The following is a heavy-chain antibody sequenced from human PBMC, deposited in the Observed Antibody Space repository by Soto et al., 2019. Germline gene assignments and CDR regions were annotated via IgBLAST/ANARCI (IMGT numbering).Heavy chain of an antibody. CDR1: GFAFSGSA. Sequence: EVQLVESGGGLVQPGGSLKLSCAASGFAFSGSAMYWVRQASGKGPEWVGRIRSKGHNYATEYAASVKGRFTISRDDSKNTAYLQMNSLQPEDTAVYYCTRDLFSYDYSGILWFDPWGQGTLVTVSS. V-gene: IGHV3-73*02. CDR2: IRSKGHNYAT. J-gene: IGHJ5*02. CDR3: TRDLFSYDYSGILWFDP. D-gene: IGHD3-16*01.